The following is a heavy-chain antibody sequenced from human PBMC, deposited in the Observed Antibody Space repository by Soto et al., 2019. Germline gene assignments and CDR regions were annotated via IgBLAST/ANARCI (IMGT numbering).Heavy chain of an antibody. Sequence: SETLELTCAVCGGSMRSGGYSGCWIRQPPGKGLEWIGYIYHSGSTYYNPSLKSRVTISVDRSKNQFSLKLSSVTAADTAVYYCARGTYYYDSSGYYYYDAFDIWGQGTMVTVSS. V-gene: IGHV4-30-2*01. D-gene: IGHD3-22*01. CDR2: IYHSGST. J-gene: IGHJ3*02. CDR3: ARGTYYYDSSGYYYYDAFDI. CDR1: GGSMRSGGYS.